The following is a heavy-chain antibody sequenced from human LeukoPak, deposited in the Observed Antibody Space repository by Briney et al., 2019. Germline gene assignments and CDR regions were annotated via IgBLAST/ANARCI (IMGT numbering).Heavy chain of an antibody. CDR3: ARVGAYCGGDCYPFDY. J-gene: IGHJ4*02. CDR1: GGTFSSYT. V-gene: IGHV1-69*02. D-gene: IGHD2-21*02. CDR2: IIPILGIA. Sequence: ASVKVPCKASGGTFSSYTISWVRQAPGQGLEWMGRIIPILGIANYAQKFQGRVTITADKSSSTAYMELSSLRSEDTAVYYCARVGAYCGGDCYPFDYWGQGTLVTVSS.